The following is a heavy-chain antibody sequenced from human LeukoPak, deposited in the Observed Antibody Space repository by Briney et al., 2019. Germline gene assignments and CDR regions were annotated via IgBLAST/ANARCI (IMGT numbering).Heavy chain of an antibody. D-gene: IGHD5-18*01. J-gene: IGHJ4*02. Sequence: GGSLRLSCAASGFTFSSYWMSWVRQAPGKGLEWVVNIKQDGREKYYVDSVKGRFTISRDNAKNSLYLQMNSLRAEDTAVYYCAKDRRGGYSYGPIFDYWGQGTLVTVSS. CDR3: AKDRRGGYSYGPIFDY. CDR1: GFTFSSYW. V-gene: IGHV3-7*01. CDR2: IKQDGREK.